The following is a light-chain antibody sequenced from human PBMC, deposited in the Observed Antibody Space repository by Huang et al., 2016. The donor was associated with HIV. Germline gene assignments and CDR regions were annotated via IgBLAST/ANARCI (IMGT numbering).Light chain of an antibody. Sequence: EIEMTQSPATLSVSPGERATLSCRASHSVDSDLSWYQQKPGQAPRLLCYDASTRATGIAAKFNGTGSGTEFSLSITNLQSEDCAVYYCQQYNDWPPLTFGGGTKVEI. CDR2: DAS. CDR1: HSVDSD. V-gene: IGKV3-15*01. J-gene: IGKJ4*01. CDR3: QQYNDWPPLT.